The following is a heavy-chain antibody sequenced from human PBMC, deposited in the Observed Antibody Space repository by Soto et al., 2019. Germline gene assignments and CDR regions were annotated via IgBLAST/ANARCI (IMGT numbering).Heavy chain of an antibody. CDR3: ARQSAAGRYYGMDV. V-gene: IGHV3-11*01. Sequence: GGSLRLSCAASGFTFSDYYMSWIRQAPGKGLEWVSYISSSGSTIYYADSVKGRFTISRDNAKNSLYLKMNSLRAEDTAVYYCARQSAAGRYYGMDVWGQGTTVTVSS. D-gene: IGHD6-25*01. CDR1: GFTFSDYY. J-gene: IGHJ6*02. CDR2: ISSSGSTI.